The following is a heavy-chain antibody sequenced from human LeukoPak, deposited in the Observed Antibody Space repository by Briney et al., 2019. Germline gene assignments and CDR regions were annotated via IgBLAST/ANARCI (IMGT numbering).Heavy chain of an antibody. Sequence: NPGGSLRLSCAASGFTFSNDWMSWVRQAPGKGLEWVGRIKSKTDGGTSDYAAPVQCTFTIARDDSKNTLYLQMNSLKTEDTAVYYCTTDLITYGRRGYYWGQGTLVTVSS. CDR1: GFTFSNDW. V-gene: IGHV3-15*01. D-gene: IGHD1-20*01. J-gene: IGHJ4*02. CDR3: TTDLITYGRRGYY. CDR2: IKSKTDGGTS.